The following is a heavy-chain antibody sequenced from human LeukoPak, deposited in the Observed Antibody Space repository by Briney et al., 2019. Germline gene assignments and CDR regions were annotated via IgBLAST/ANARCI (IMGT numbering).Heavy chain of an antibody. J-gene: IGHJ4*02. D-gene: IGHD4-17*01. CDR2: IKQDGSEK. Sequence: GGSLRLSCAASGFTFSSYWMSWVRQAPGKGLEWVANIKQDGSEKYYVDSVKGRFTISRDNAKNSLYLQMNSLRAEDTAVYYCARGTTVTTRGFDYWGQGTLVTVSS. V-gene: IGHV3-7*03. CDR3: ARGTTVTTRGFDY. CDR1: GFTFSSYW.